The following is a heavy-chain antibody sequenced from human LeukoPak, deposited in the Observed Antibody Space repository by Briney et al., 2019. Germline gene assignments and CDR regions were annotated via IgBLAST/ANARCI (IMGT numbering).Heavy chain of an antibody. CDR1: GFTFSSYA. Sequence: PGGSLRLSCAASGFTFSSYAMSWVRQAPGKGLEWVSAISGSGGSTYYADSVKGRFTISRDNSKNTLYLQMNSLKTEDTAVYYCTRHRDFSCSSTSCYWEDYYYYMDVWGKGTTVTVSS. CDR3: TRHRDFSCSSTSCYWEDYYYYMDV. D-gene: IGHD2-2*01. J-gene: IGHJ6*03. V-gene: IGHV3-23*01. CDR2: ISGSGGST.